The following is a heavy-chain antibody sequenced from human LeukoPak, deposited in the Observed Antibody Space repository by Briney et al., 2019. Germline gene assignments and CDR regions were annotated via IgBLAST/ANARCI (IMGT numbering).Heavy chain of an antibody. CDR2: INTDGSST. V-gene: IGHV3-74*01. J-gene: IGHJ4*02. CDR1: GFTFSNYW. CDR3: ARGMGVTNFDY. Sequence: GGSLRLSCAASGFTFSNYWMHWVRQAPGKGLVWVSRINTDGSSTYYADSVKGRFTISRDNAKNTLSLQMNSLRAEDTAVYYCARGMGVTNFDYWGQGTLVTVSS. D-gene: IGHD1-26*01.